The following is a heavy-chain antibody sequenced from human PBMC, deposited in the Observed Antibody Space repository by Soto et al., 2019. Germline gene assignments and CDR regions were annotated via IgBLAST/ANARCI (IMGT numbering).Heavy chain of an antibody. CDR2: ISSSSSTI. CDR1: GFTFSSYS. D-gene: IGHD2-2*01. CDR3: ARRPVVPGAIYYYYMDV. Sequence: EVQLVESGGGLVQPGGSLRLSCAASGFTFSSYSMNWVRQAPGKGLEWGSYISSSSSTIYYADTVQGRFIMHRDNTKNSLYLQMHSLKAEDTAVYYCARRPVVPGAIYYYYMDVWGKGTPVTVSS. J-gene: IGHJ6*03. V-gene: IGHV3-48*01.